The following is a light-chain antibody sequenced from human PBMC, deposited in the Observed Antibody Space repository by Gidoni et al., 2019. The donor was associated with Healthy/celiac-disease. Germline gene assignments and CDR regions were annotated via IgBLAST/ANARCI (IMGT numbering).Light chain of an antibody. CDR1: SSDVVGYNY. Sequence: QSSLTQPASVSSSPGQSITISCTGTSSDVVGYNYVSWYQQHPGKSPKLMIYDVSNRPSGVSKRGSGSKCGNTASLTSSGLQAEDEADYYCSSYTSSSTVVFGGGTKLTVL. V-gene: IGLV2-14*01. J-gene: IGLJ2*01. CDR3: SSYTSSSTVV. CDR2: DVS.